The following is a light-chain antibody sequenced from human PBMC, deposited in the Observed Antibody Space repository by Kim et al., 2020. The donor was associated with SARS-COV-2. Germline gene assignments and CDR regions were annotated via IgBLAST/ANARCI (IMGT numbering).Light chain of an antibody. J-gene: IGLJ2*01. CDR3: QAWDSSTVV. Sequence: YELTQPPSVSVSPGQTASITCSGDKLGDKYACWYQQKPGQSPVLVIYQDSTRPSGIPERFSGSNSGNTATLTISGTQAMDEADYYCQAWDSSTVVFGGG. V-gene: IGLV3-1*01. CDR2: QDS. CDR1: KLGDKY.